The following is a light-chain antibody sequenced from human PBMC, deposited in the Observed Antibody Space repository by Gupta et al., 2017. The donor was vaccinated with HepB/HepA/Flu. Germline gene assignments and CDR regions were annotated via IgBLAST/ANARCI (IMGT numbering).Light chain of an antibody. CDR3: QHYSRSSRT. CDR1: RSISFW. J-gene: IGKJ1*01. CDR2: KAS. Sequence: SVGDRVTITCRASRSISFWLAWYQQKPGSAPKLLISKASGLESGVPSRFRGSGSGTEFTLTISGLQPDDFATYYCQHYSRSSRTFGQGTLVEMK. V-gene: IGKV1-5*03.